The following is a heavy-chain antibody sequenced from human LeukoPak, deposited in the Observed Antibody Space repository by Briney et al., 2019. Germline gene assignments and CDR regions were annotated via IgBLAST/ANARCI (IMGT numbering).Heavy chain of an antibody. CDR2: IYYSGST. J-gene: IGHJ1*01. D-gene: IGHD6-19*01. CDR3: ARGGWYPESFQH. CDR1: GGSISSYY. V-gene: IGHV4-59*01. Sequence: SETLSLTCTVSGGSISSYYWNWLRQPPGKGLEWIGYIYYSGSTNYNPSLKSRVTISVDTSKNQFSLKLSSVTAADTAVYYCARGGWYPESFQHWGQGALVTVSS.